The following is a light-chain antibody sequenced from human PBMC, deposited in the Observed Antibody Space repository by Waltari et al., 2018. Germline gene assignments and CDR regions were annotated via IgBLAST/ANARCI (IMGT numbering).Light chain of an antibody. CDR1: QTVSNNF. CDR2: GAS. CDR3: QQYGSPYT. J-gene: IGKJ2*01. V-gene: IGKV3-20*01. Sequence: EIVLTQSPGTLSLSPGEKATLSCRASQTVSNNFLAWYQQKPGQAPRLLIYGASSRAIGIPDRFSGSGSGTDFTLTSSRLEPEDFAVYHCQQYGSPYTFGQGTKLEIK.